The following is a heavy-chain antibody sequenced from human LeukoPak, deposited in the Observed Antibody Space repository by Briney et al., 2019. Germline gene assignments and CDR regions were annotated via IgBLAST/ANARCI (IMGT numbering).Heavy chain of an antibody. CDR3: ARPHSSGWYGVYDI. Sequence: PSETLSLTCTVSDGSISSHYWSWIRQPPGKGLEGIGHFAYSGTTSYNASLKTRVTISVDTSKNQFSLTLTSVTAADTAVYYCARPHSSGWYGVYDIWGQGTMVTVSS. CDR1: DGSISSHY. J-gene: IGHJ3*02. D-gene: IGHD6-19*01. CDR2: FAYSGTT. V-gene: IGHV4-59*08.